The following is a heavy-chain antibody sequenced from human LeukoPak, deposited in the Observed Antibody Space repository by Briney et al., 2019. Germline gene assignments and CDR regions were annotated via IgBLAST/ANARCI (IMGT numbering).Heavy chain of an antibody. V-gene: IGHV3-23*01. Sequence: GGSLRLSCAASGFIFSRYGMTWVRQAPEEGLEWVAAISGSGAGTYYADSVKGRFTISRDNFKNTLYLQMNSLRAEDTAIYYCAKVGVEVAGSRGDIECWGQGTLVTVSS. CDR1: GFIFSRYG. J-gene: IGHJ4*02. CDR2: ISGSGAGT. CDR3: AKVGVEVAGSRGDIEC. D-gene: IGHD6-19*01.